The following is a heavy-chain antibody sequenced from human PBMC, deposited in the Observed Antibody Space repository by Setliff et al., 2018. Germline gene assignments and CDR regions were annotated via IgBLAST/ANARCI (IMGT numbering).Heavy chain of an antibody. V-gene: IGHV4-39*01. J-gene: IGHJ4*02. CDR1: GGSISSSSYY. Sequence: PSETLSLTCTVSGGSISSSSYYWGWIRQPPGKGLAWIGSIYYSGSTYYNPSLKSRVTISVDTSKYQFSLKLISVNAADTAVYYCARYNYYDSSGYFLTFDYWGQGTLVTVSS. CDR2: IYYSGST. D-gene: IGHD3-22*01. CDR3: ARYNYYDSSGYFLTFDY.